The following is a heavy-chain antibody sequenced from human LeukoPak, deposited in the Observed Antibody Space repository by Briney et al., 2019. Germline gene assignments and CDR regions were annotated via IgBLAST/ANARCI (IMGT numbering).Heavy chain of an antibody. Sequence: PSETLSLTCAVYGGSFSGYYWSWIRQPAGKGLEWIGRIYTSGSTNYNPSLKSRVTMSVDTSKNQFSLKLSSVTAADTAVYYCARDDIVGGSFDYWGQGTLVTVSS. CDR1: GGSFSGYY. J-gene: IGHJ4*02. CDR2: IYTSGST. D-gene: IGHD5-12*01. V-gene: IGHV4-4*07. CDR3: ARDDIVGGSFDY.